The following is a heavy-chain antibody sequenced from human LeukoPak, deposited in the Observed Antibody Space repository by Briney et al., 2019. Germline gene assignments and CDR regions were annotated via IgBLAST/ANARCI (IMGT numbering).Heavy chain of an antibody. CDR2: IYTSGST. Sequence: PSQTLSLTCTVSGGSISSGSYYWSWIRQPAGKGLEWIWRIYTSGSTNYNPSLKSRVTISVDTSKNQFSLKLSSVTAADTAVYYCARADGYYYYGMDVWGQGTTVTVSS. CDR1: GGSISSGSYY. D-gene: IGHD5-24*01. V-gene: IGHV4-61*02. J-gene: IGHJ6*02. CDR3: ARADGYYYYGMDV.